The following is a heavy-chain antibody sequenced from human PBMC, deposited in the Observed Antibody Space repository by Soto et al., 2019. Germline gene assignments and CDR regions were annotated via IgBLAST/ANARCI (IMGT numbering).Heavy chain of an antibody. Sequence: ASLNGSCKASGYTFTSYYMHWVRQTPEQGLEWMGIINPSGGSTSYAQKFQGRVTMTRDTSMSTVYMELSSLRSEDTAVYYCARDLEYYYGSGSYYSSLGPAQSWWFDPWGQGTLVTVSS. CDR1: GYTFTSYY. CDR2: INPSGGST. V-gene: IGHV1-46*01. CDR3: ARDLEYYYGSGSYYSSLGPAQSWWFDP. J-gene: IGHJ5*02. D-gene: IGHD3-10*01.